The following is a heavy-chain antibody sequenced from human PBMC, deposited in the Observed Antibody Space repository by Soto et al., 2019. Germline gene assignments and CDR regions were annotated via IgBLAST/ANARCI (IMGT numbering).Heavy chain of an antibody. CDR3: ARDESQYYDFWSGYPGWFDP. J-gene: IGHJ5*02. Sequence: QVQLVESGGGVVQPGRSLRLSCAASGFTFSSYAMHWVRQAPGKGLEWVAVISYDGSNKYYADSVKGRFTISRDNSKNTLYLQMNSLRAEDTAVYYCARDESQYYDFWSGYPGWFDPWGQGTLVTVSS. V-gene: IGHV3-30-3*01. D-gene: IGHD3-3*01. CDR2: ISYDGSNK. CDR1: GFTFSSYA.